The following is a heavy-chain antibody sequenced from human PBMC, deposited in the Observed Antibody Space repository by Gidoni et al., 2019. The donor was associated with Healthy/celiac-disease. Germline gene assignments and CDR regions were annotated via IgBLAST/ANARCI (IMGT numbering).Heavy chain of an antibody. D-gene: IGHD3-10*01. CDR2: IYWNDDK. CDR3: AHSSDEPLWFGGRGGAFDI. Sequence: QITLKESGPTLVKPTQTLTLTCTFSGFSLSTSGVGVGWIRQPPGKALEWLALIYWNDDKRYSPSLKSRLTITKDTSKNQVVLTMTNMDPVDTATYYCAHSSDEPLWFGGRGGAFDIWGQGTMVTVSS. CDR1: GFSLSTSGVG. J-gene: IGHJ3*02. V-gene: IGHV2-5*01.